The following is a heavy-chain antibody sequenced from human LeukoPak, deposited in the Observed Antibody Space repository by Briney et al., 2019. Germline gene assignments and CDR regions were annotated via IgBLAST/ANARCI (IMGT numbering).Heavy chain of an antibody. J-gene: IGHJ6*03. D-gene: IGHD3-3*01. Sequence: KPSETLSLTCTVSGGSISSYYWSWIRQPPGKGLEWIGYIYYSGSTNYNPSLKSRVTISVDTSKNQFSLKLSSVTAADTAVYYCARAIFYGFVIRPQGYMDVWGKGTTVTVSS. V-gene: IGHV4-59*01. CDR2: IYYSGST. CDR1: GGSISSYY. CDR3: ARAIFYGFVIRPQGYMDV.